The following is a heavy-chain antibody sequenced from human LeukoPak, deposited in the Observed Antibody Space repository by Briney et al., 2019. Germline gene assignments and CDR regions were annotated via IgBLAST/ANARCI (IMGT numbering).Heavy chain of an antibody. CDR2: IRYDGSNI. D-gene: IGHD5-24*01. Sequence: GGSLRLSCAAAGFAFSSYGMHWVRQAPGKWLEWVAFIRYDGSNIYYADSVKGRFTIPRDNSKNTLSLQMNSLRAEDTALYYCARKDGYNNFDYWGQGTLVTVSS. CDR3: ARKDGYNNFDY. CDR1: GFAFSSYG. V-gene: IGHV3-30*02. J-gene: IGHJ4*02.